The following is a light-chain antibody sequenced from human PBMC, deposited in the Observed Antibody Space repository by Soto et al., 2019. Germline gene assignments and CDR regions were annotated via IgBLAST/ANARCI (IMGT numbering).Light chain of an antibody. Sequence: QSVLTQPPSASGSPGQSVTISCTGTSSDVGGSDYVSWYQQHPGRAPKVLIYEVSKRPSGVPDRFSGSKSDNTASLTVSGLQAEAEADYYCSSYAGSNLVIFGGGTKVTVL. CDR2: EVS. V-gene: IGLV2-8*01. CDR1: SSDVGGSDY. CDR3: SSYAGSNLVI. J-gene: IGLJ2*01.